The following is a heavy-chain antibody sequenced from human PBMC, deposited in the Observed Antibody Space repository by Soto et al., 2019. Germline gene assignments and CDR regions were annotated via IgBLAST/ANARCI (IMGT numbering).Heavy chain of an antibody. CDR1: GGSISSYY. Sequence: TLSLTCTVSGGSISSYYWSWIRQPAGKGLEWIGRIYTSGSTNYNPSLQSRVTMSVDTSKNQFSLTLSFVTAADTAVYYCARGFSSGYTYGHDSWGQGTLVTVSS. CDR2: IYTSGST. CDR3: ARGFSSGYTYGHDS. J-gene: IGHJ4*02. V-gene: IGHV4-4*07. D-gene: IGHD6-25*01.